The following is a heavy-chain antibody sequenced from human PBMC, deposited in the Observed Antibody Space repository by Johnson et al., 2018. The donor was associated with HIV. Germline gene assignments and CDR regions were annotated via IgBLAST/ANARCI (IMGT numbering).Heavy chain of an antibody. CDR1: GFTFSSYG. J-gene: IGHJ3*01. Sequence: VQLVESGGGVVQPGRSLRLSCAASGFTFSSYGMHWVRQAPGKGLEWVSVIYSGGSTYYADSVKGRFTISRDHSENTLYLQMNSLRPEDTAVYFCARDGKYSSIGPDAFDVLGQGTMVAVSS. D-gene: IGHD6-13*01. V-gene: IGHV3-NL1*01. CDR2: IYSGGST. CDR3: ARDGKYSSIGPDAFDV.